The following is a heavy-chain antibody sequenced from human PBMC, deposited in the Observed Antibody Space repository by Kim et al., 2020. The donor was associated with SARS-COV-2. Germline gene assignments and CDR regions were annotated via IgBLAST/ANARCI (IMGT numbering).Heavy chain of an antibody. CDR1: GLTFSSVA. CDR2: MSGSDGAT. V-gene: IGHV3-23*01. Sequence: VGSLRLSCAASGLTFSSVAMSLVRQAPGKGLEWMSIMSGSDGATYYADSVRGRVTISRDNSKNTLYLQMNNLRAEDTDMYYCATNSFYSFGSWGQGTLVTVSS. J-gene: IGHJ5*02. D-gene: IGHD3-10*01. CDR3: ATNSFYSFGS.